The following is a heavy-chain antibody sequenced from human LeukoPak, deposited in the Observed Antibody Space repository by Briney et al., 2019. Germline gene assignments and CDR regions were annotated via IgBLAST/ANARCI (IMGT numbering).Heavy chain of an antibody. CDR1: GFTFSSYG. J-gene: IGHJ4*02. Sequence: GGSLRLSCVASGFTFSSYGMSWVRQAPGKGLELVSAISGSGGSTYYADSVKGRFTISRDNSKNTLYLQMNSLRAEDTAVYYCAKDAPPVSGAAGNVDYWGQGTLVTVSS. D-gene: IGHD6-13*01. CDR2: ISGSGGST. V-gene: IGHV3-23*01. CDR3: AKDAPPVSGAAGNVDY.